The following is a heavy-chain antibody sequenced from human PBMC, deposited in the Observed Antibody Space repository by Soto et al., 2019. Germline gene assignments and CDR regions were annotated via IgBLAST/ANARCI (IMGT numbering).Heavy chain of an antibody. Sequence: QVQLVESGGGVVQPGRSLRLSCVASGITFSSYGMHWVRQAPGKGLEWVAVIWYDGSNKHYADSVKGRFTISRDNSKNTLYLQMNSLRAEDMAVYYCAKQHLVYYYYGMDVWGQGTTVTVSS. CDR3: AKQHLVYYYYGMDV. D-gene: IGHD6-13*01. V-gene: IGHV3-33*06. J-gene: IGHJ6*02. CDR1: GITFSSYG. CDR2: IWYDGSNK.